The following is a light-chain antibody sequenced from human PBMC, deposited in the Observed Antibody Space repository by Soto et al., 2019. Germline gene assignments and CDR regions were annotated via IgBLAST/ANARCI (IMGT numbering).Light chain of an antibody. J-gene: IGKJ5*01. CDR3: QQRNVWPPIT. V-gene: IGKV3-11*01. Sequence: TQSPGSLSGSVVDRVTITFLASQSISSYLNLYQQKSGKPPRLVIYDSTLRANGVPDRFGGSRSGTEFTLTINSLEPEDFAVYYCQQRNVWPPITFGQGTRLAIK. CDR1: QSISSY. CDR2: DST.